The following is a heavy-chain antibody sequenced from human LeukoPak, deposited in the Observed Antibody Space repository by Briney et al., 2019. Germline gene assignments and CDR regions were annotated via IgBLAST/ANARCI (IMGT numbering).Heavy chain of an antibody. V-gene: IGHV6-1*01. J-gene: IGHJ6*02. Sequence: SQTLSLTCAISGDSFSRKSAAWNWIRQSPSRGLEWLGRTYYRSRSKWDSDYAVSMKSRITVNADTSKNQFSLQLTSVTPEDTAVYYCARGRPFYYGMDVWGQGTTVTVSS. CDR2: TYYRSRSKWDS. CDR3: ARGRPFYYGMDV. CDR1: GDSFSRKSAA.